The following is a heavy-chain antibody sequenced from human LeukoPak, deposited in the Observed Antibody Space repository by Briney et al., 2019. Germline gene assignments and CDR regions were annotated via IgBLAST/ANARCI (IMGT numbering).Heavy chain of an antibody. D-gene: IGHD2-2*01. J-gene: IGHJ4*02. CDR1: GGSFSGYY. CDR3: ARSSQVMDCSSTSCRGGFVDYFDY. Sequence: SETLSLTCAVYGGSFSGYYWSWIRQPPGKGLEWIGEINHSGSTNYNPSLKSRVTMSVDTSKNQFSLKLSSVTAADTAVYYCARSSQVMDCSSTSCRGGFVDYFDYWGQGTLVTVSS. CDR2: INHSGST. V-gene: IGHV4-34*01.